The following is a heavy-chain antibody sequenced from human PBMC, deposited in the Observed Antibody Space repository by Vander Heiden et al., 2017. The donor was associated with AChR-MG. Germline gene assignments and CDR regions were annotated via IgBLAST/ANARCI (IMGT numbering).Heavy chain of an antibody. J-gene: IGHJ4*02. V-gene: IGHV5-51*01. CDR3: ATQVNYGWGSYSSDY. Sequence: EVQLVQSGAEVKKPGESLKISCKGSGYSFTSYWIGWVRQMPGKGLEWMGIIYPGDSDTRYSPSVQGQVTISADKSISTAYLQWSRLKASDTAMYYCATQVNYGWGSYSSDYWGQGTLVTVSS. CDR1: GYSFTSYW. D-gene: IGHD3-16*01. CDR2: IYPGDSDT.